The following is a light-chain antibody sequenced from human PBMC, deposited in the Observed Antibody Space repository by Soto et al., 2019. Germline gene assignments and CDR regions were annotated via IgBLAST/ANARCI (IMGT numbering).Light chain of an antibody. CDR2: DAS. CDR1: QSVSSN. V-gene: IGKV3-15*01. Sequence: EIVMTQSPVTLSVSPGERATLSCRASQSVSSNLAWYQQKPGQAPRLLIYDASTRATGIPARFSGSGSGTEFTLTITGLQPDDFATYYCQQYKDYSPVCSFGQGTKVDIK. J-gene: IGKJ2*04. CDR3: QQYKDYSPVCS.